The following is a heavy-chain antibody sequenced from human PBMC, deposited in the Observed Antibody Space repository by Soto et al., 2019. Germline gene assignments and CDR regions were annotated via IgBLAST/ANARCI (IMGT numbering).Heavy chain of an antibody. Sequence: GGSLRLSCAASRFTFSSYAMHWVRQAPGKGLEWVAVISYDGSNKYYADSVKGRFTISRDNSKNTLYLQMNSLRAEDTAVYYCARDRIQLWTYYYYGMDVWGQGTTVTVS. CDR2: ISYDGSNK. CDR3: ARDRIQLWTYYYYGMDV. V-gene: IGHV3-30-3*01. D-gene: IGHD5-18*01. J-gene: IGHJ6*02. CDR1: RFTFSSYA.